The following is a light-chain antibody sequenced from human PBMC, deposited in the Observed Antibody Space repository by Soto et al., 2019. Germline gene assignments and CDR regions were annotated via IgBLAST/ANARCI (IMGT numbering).Light chain of an antibody. CDR3: QQRKTWPPIT. J-gene: IGKJ5*01. Sequence: EIELTQSPATLSLSPGERATLSCRASQNVEGYLAWYQQKPGQAPRLLIYDASNRATGIPARFSSSGSGTDFTLTISSLEPEDFAVYYCQQRKTWPPITFGQGTRLEIK. CDR1: QNVEGY. CDR2: DAS. V-gene: IGKV3-11*01.